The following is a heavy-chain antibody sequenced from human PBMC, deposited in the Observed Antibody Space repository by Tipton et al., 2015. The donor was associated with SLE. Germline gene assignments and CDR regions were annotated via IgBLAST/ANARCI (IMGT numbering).Heavy chain of an antibody. CDR1: GGSISSSSYY. Sequence: TLSLTCIVSGGSISSSSYYWGWIRQPPGKGLEWIGSVYYSGNTYYNPSLKSRNTMSVDTSKNQFSLKLTSVTAADTAVYYCARGGAYDYWGQGTLVTVSS. V-gene: IGHV4-39*07. D-gene: IGHD1-26*01. CDR2: VYYSGNT. J-gene: IGHJ4*02. CDR3: ARGGAYDY.